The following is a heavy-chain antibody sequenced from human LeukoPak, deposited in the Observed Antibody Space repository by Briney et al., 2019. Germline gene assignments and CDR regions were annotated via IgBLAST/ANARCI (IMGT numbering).Heavy chain of an antibody. CDR1: GFNFDDYT. Sequence: GGSLRLSCAASGFNFDDYTIHWVRQVPGKGLEWVSLINRRGHTYYADSVKGRFTISRDNSRNSVSLQMNSLRTEDTALYHCAKELNCPDCLFFDYWGQGTLVTVSS. CDR2: INRRGHT. D-gene: IGHD2-21*02. V-gene: IGHV3-43*01. J-gene: IGHJ4*02. CDR3: AKELNCPDCLFFDY.